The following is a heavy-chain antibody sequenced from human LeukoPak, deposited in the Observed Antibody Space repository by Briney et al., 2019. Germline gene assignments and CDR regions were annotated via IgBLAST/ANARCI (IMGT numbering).Heavy chain of an antibody. J-gene: IGHJ6*02. CDR3: ARGSRVYDILTGYYFNYYYYGMDV. V-gene: IGHV3-7*01. D-gene: IGHD3-9*01. CDR2: IKQDGSEK. Sequence: GGSLRLSCAASGFTFSSYWMSWVRQAPGKGLEWVANIKQDGSEKYYVDSVKGRFTISRDNAKNSLYLQMNSLRAEDTAVYYCARGSRVYDILTGYYFNYYYYGMDVWAQGTTVTVSS. CDR1: GFTFSSYW.